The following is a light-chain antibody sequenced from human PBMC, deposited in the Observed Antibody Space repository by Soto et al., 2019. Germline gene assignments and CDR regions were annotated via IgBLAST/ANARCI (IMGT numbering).Light chain of an antibody. CDR2: DNN. J-gene: IGLJ2*01. V-gene: IGLV1-51*01. CDR1: SSNIGGNS. CDR3: ATWDTSLTAVV. Sequence: QSVLTQPPSVSAAPGQKVTLSCSGSSSNIGGNSVSWYQQLPETAPKLLIHDNNKRPSGIPDRFSGSKSGTSATLGITGLQTGDEADYYCATWDTSLTAVVFGGGTKLTVL.